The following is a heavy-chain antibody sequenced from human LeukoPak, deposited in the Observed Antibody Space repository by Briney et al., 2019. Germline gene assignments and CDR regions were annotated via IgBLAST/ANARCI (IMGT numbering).Heavy chain of an antibody. D-gene: IGHD6-19*01. CDR2: INTNTGNP. J-gene: IGHJ6*02. CDR3: ARDRGSSGWYSYYYYYYGMDV. V-gene: IGHV7-4-1*01. CDR1: GYTFTSYA. Sequence: ASVNVSCKASGYTFTSYAMNWVRQAPGQGLEWMGWINTNTGNPTYAQGFTGRFVFSLDTSVSTAYLQICSLKAEDTAVYYCARDRGSSGWYSYYYYYYGMDVWGQGTTVTVSS.